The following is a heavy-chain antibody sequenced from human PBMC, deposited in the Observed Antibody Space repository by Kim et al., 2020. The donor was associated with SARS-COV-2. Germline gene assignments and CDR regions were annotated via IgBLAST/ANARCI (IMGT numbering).Heavy chain of an antibody. CDR2: MKKDGSEK. J-gene: IGHJ4*02. V-gene: IGHV3-7*01. D-gene: IGHD2-15*01. CDR3: ASQTSAKGFDY. Sequence: GGSLRLSCAASGFTFSNYWMSWVRRAPGKGLEWVANMKKDGSEKNYVDPVKGRFTISRDNAKNSLYLQMNSLRAEDMAVYYCASQTSAKGFDYWGQGTLVTVSS. CDR1: GFTFSNYW.